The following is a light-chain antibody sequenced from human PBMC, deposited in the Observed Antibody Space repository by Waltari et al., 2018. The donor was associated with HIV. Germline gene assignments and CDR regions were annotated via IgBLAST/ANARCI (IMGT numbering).Light chain of an antibody. V-gene: IGKV1-5*03. CDR3: QQYNSHSYT. J-gene: IGKJ2*01. CDR1: QIIDYW. CDR2: KTS. Sequence: DVQMTQSPSTLSASVGDRVSITCRASQIIDYWLAWYQQKPGQPPKLLIYKTSYLESGVPTRFSVSGSGADFTLTIDGLQPEDFATYYCQQYNSHSYTFGQGTKLDIK.